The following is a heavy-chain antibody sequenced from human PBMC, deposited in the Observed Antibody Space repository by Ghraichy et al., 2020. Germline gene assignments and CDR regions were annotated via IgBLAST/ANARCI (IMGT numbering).Heavy chain of an antibody. V-gene: IGHV4-59*01. Sequence: ETLSLTCKISGGSFSSYYWSWIRQTPGKGLEWIGYIFHSGNTNYNPSLKSRVTISVDTSKNEFSLHLASVTAADTALYYCARGTTGLLDSWGQGTLVAVSS. J-gene: IGHJ4*02. CDR3: ARGTTGLLDS. CDR2: IFHSGNT. CDR1: GGSFSSYY. D-gene: IGHD1-1*01.